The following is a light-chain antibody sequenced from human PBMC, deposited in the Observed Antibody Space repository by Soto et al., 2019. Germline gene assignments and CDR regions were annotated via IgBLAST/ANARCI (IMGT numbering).Light chain of an antibody. CDR3: QKRSNWRWT. V-gene: IGKV3-11*01. J-gene: IGKJ1*01. CDR2: DES. Sequence: EIVLTQSPATLSLSPGESATLSCRASQSVSSYLAWYQQKTGQAPRLLIYDESNRATGIPDRFSGSGSGTDLNLTISRLEPEDFAVYYCQKRSNWRWTCGQGTKVDIK. CDR1: QSVSSY.